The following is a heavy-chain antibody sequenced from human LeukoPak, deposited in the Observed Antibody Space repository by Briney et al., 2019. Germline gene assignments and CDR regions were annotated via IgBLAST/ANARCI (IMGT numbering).Heavy chain of an antibody. Sequence: GGSLRLSCAASGFTFDDYAMHWVRHAPGKGLEWVSGISWNSGSIGYADSVKGRFTISRDNAKNSLYLQMNSLRAEDTALYYCAKDISAGSSGWYVGLDYWGQGTLVTVSS. V-gene: IGHV3-9*01. J-gene: IGHJ4*02. CDR2: ISWNSGSI. CDR3: AKDISAGSSGWYVGLDY. D-gene: IGHD6-19*01. CDR1: GFTFDDYA.